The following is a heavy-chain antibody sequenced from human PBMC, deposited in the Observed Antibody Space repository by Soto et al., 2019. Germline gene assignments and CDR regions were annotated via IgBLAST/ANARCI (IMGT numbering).Heavy chain of an antibody. CDR3: AIGTFQFAYETSLSLYYFDY. CDR1: GGSISSGGYY. D-gene: IGHD5-12*01. CDR2: IYYSGST. V-gene: IGHV4-31*03. J-gene: IGHJ4*02. Sequence: SETLSLTCTVSGGSISSGGYYWSWIRQHPGKGLEWIGYIYYSGSTYYNPSLKSRVTISVDTSKNQFSLKLSSVTAADTAVYYCAIGTFQFAYETSLSLYYFDYWGQGTLVTVSS.